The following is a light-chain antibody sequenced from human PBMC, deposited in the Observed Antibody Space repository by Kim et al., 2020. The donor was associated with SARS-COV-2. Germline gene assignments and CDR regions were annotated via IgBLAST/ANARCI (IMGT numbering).Light chain of an antibody. J-gene: IGKJ2*01. CDR3: QQYDSLPST. CDR2: DAS. Sequence: DIQMTQSPSSLSASVGDRVTITCQASQDITNYLNWYQQKPGKAPKLLIYDASNLETGVPSRFSGSGSGTDFTFAISSLQPEDIATYYCQQYDSLPSTFGQGTKLEI. CDR1: QDITNY. V-gene: IGKV1-33*01.